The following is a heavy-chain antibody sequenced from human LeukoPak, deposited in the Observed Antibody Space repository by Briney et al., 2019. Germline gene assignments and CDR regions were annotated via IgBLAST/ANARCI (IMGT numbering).Heavy chain of an antibody. CDR2: ISAYNGNT. Sequence: ASVKVSCKASGYTFTSYGISWVRQAPGQGLEWMGWISAYNGNTNYAQKLQGGVTMTTDTSTSTAYMELRSLRSDDTAVYYCARYRRVATIDQLDYWGQGTLVTVSS. V-gene: IGHV1-18*01. D-gene: IGHD5-12*01. CDR1: GYTFTSYG. CDR3: ARYRRVATIDQLDY. J-gene: IGHJ4*02.